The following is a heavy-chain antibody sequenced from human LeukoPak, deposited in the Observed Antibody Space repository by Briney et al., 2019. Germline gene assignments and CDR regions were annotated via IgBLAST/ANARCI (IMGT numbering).Heavy chain of an antibody. CDR2: IIPIFGTT. CDR3: ARVVGLTGYSSSWYSGYYYYMDV. Sequence: SVKVSCKASGGTFSSYAISWVRQAPGQGLEWMGGIIPIFGTTNYAQKFQDRVTITSDKSTSTAYMELSSLRSEDTAVYYCARVVGLTGYSSSWYSGYYYYMDVWGKGTTVTVSS. CDR1: GGTFSSYA. D-gene: IGHD6-13*01. V-gene: IGHV1-69*06. J-gene: IGHJ6*03.